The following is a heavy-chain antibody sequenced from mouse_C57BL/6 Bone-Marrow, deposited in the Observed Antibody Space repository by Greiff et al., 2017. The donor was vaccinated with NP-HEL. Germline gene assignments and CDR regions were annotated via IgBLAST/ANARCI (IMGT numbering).Heavy chain of an antibody. Sequence: EVKLVDSGGGLVQPGGSLKLSCAASGFTFSDYYMYWVRQTPEKRLEWVAYISNGGGSTYYPDTVKGRFTISRDNAKNTLYLQMSRLKSEDTAMYYCARHPTIVTRAYWGQGTLVTVSA. CDR3: ARHPTIVTRAY. J-gene: IGHJ3*01. CDR2: ISNGGGST. D-gene: IGHD2-5*01. CDR1: GFTFSDYY. V-gene: IGHV5-12*01.